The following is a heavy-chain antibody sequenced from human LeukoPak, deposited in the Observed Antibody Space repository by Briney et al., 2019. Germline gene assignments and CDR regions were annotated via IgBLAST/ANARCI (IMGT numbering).Heavy chain of an antibody. CDR2: ISTSGST. J-gene: IGHJ6*03. Sequence: SQTLSLTWTVAGGSISSYCWSWIRQPAGKGLGWIGRISTSGSTNYNPSLKSGVTISVDTSKKQFSWKLGALTAANTAVYYCAREVATIMGYYYYYMDVWGKGTTVTISS. CDR3: AREVATIMGYYYYYMDV. V-gene: IGHV4-4*07. D-gene: IGHD5-12*01. CDR1: GGSISSYC.